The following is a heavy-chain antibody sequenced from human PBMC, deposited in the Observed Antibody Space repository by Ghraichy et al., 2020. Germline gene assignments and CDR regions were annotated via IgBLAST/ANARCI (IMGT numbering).Heavy chain of an antibody. D-gene: IGHD3-22*01. CDR1: GGSFSGYY. Sequence: SQTLSLTCAVYGGSFSGYYWSLIRQPPGKGLEWIGEINHSGSTNYNPSLKSRVTISVDTSKNQFSLKLSSVTAADTAVYYCASRMDSSGDLGYWGQGTLVTVSS. V-gene: IGHV4-34*01. CDR2: INHSGST. CDR3: ASRMDSSGDLGY. J-gene: IGHJ4*02.